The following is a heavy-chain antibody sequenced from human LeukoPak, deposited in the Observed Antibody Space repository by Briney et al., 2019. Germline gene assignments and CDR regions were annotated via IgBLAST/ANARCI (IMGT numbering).Heavy chain of an antibody. V-gene: IGHV3-74*01. J-gene: IGHJ5*02. D-gene: IGHD2-2*01. CDR3: AREPEVYRWSDP. CDR2: INTDGSST. CDR1: GFTFSGYR. Sequence: GALRLSCAASGFTFSGYRMHWVRQAPGKGLVWVSRINTDGSSTSYADSVEGRFTVSRDNAKNTLDLQMNSLRAEDTAVYYCAREPEVYRWSDPWGQGTLVTVSS.